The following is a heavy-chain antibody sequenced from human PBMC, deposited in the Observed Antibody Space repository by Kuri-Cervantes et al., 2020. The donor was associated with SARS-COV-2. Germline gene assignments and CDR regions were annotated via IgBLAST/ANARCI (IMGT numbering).Heavy chain of an antibody. V-gene: IGHV3-74*01. CDR2: INSDGSST. J-gene: IGHJ4*02. CDR3: AKDTLRCSGWCFDY. D-gene: IGHD6-19*01. CDR1: GFTFSSYW. Sequence: GESLKISCAASGFTFSSYWMHWVRQAPGKGLVWVSRINSDGSSTSYADSVKGRFTISRDNAKNTLYLQMNSLRAEGTAVYYCAKDTLRCSGWCFDYWGQGTLVTVSS.